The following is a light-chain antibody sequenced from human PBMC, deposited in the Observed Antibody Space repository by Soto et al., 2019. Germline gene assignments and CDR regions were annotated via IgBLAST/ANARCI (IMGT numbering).Light chain of an antibody. CDR1: QSINTN. CDR2: GAS. Sequence: IVMTQSPATLSVSPGERATLSCRASQSINTNLAWFQQKPGRAPRLLIFGASTRATGIPARFSGSGSGTEFTLTISSLQSEDFAVYYCQQYGTSPPTFGQGTKVDIK. J-gene: IGKJ1*01. V-gene: IGKV3-15*01. CDR3: QQYGTSPPT.